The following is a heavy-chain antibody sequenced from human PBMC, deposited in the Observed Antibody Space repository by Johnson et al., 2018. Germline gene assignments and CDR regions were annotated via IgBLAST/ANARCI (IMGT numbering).Heavy chain of an antibody. CDR3: ARDGGLIPDPSQYPYGMDV. CDR1: GFTFRNYD. J-gene: IGHJ6*02. Sequence: QVQLVQSGGGVVQPGGSLRLSCAASGFTFRNYDIHWVRQAPGKGLAWVAVISYDGSNKYYADSVKGRFTISRDNSKNTLYLQMNSLRDEDTAVYYCARDGGLIPDPSQYPYGMDVWGQGTTVTVSS. CDR2: ISYDGSNK. V-gene: IGHV3-30*03. D-gene: IGHD3-10*01.